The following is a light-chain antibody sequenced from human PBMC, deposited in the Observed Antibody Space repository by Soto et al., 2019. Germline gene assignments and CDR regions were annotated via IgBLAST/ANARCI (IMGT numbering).Light chain of an antibody. CDR2: GTS. V-gene: IGKV3-20*01. CDR3: QQYGWSPFT. CDR1: QTLSNR. Sequence: EIVLTQSPATLSSFPGERVTLSCRASQTLSNRFAWYQHKPGQAPRLLIYGTSSRATGIPDRFSGSGSGTDFTLTISRLEPEDFAMYYCQQYGWSPFTFGPGTKVDIK. J-gene: IGKJ3*01.